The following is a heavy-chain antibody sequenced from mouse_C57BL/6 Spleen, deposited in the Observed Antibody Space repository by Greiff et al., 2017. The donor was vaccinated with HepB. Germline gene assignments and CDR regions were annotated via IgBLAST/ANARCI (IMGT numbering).Heavy chain of an antibody. CDR3: ARGSSSYYYAMDY. J-gene: IGHJ4*01. Sequence: VKLMESGAELARPGASVKLSCKASGYTFTSYGISWVKQRTGQGLEWIGEIYPRSGNTYYNEKFKGKATLTADKSSSTAYMELRSLTSEDSAVYFCARGSSSYYYAMDYWGQGTSVTVSS. CDR1: GYTFTSYG. D-gene: IGHD1-1*01. CDR2: IYPRSGNT. V-gene: IGHV1-81*01.